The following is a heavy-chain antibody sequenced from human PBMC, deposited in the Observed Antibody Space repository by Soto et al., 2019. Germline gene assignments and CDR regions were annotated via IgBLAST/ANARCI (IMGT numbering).Heavy chain of an antibody. Sequence: EVQLLESGGGLVQPGGSLRLSCAASGFTFSSYAMSWVRQAPGRGLEWVSSIGVGGASYYADSVEGRFAISRDNSENTVILQMNSLRAEDTAVYYCGKNYYFDNWGQGTLVTVSS. CDR1: GFTFSSYA. CDR2: IGVGGAS. J-gene: IGHJ4*02. V-gene: IGHV3-23*01. CDR3: GKNYYFDN.